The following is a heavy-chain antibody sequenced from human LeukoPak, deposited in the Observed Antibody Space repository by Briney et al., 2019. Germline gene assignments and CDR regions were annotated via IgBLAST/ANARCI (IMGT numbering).Heavy chain of an antibody. CDR2: INPNSGGT. D-gene: IGHD5-18*01. Sequence: ASVKVSCKASGYTFTGYYMHWVRQAPGQGLKWMGWINPNSGGTNYAQKFQGRVTMTRDTSISTAYMELSRLRSDDTAVYYCARVGGYSYGYTFDYWGQGTLVTVSS. CDR1: GYTFTGYY. V-gene: IGHV1-2*02. CDR3: ARVGGYSYGYTFDY. J-gene: IGHJ4*02.